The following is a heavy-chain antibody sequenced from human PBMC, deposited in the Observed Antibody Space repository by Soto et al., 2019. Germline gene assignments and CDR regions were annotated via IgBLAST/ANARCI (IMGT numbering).Heavy chain of an antibody. CDR1: GGSISSSSYY. V-gene: IGHV4-39*01. CDR2: IYYSGST. J-gene: IGHJ6*02. CDR3: ARGQGLTMIVVVLRGMDV. Sequence: SETLSLTCTVSGGSISSSSYYWGWIRQPPGKGLEWIGSIYYSGSTYYNPSLKSRVTISVDTSKNQFSLKLSSVTAADTAVYYCARGQGLTMIVVVLRGMDVWGQGTTVTVSS. D-gene: IGHD3-22*01.